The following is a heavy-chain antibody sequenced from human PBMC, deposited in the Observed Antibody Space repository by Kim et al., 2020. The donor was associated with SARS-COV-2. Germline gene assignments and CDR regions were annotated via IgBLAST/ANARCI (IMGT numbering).Heavy chain of an antibody. J-gene: IGHJ4*01. Sequence: GGSLRLSCAASGFTFTSFWMSWVRQAPGNGLAWVANINQHGSETQYVDSVKGRFTFSRDNAKDSVYLQINNLRAEDRAVYYSARDSLSRGWTDGFDSWG. CDR3: ARDSLSRGWTDGFDS. CDR2: INQHGSET. CDR1: GFTFTSFW. D-gene: IGHD2-15*01. V-gene: IGHV3-7*01.